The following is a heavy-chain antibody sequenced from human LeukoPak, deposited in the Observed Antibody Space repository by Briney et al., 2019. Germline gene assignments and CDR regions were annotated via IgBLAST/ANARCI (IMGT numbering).Heavy chain of an antibody. CDR1: GGTFSSYA. CDR3: ARARVVPAAIEMPAYNWFDP. CDR2: IIPIFGTA. V-gene: IGHV1-69*13. D-gene: IGHD2-2*02. J-gene: IGHJ5*02. Sequence: SVKVSCKASGGTFSSYAISWVRQAPGQGLEWMGGIIPIFGTANHAQKFQGRVTITADESTSTAYMELSSLRSEDTAVYYCARARVVPAAIEMPAYNWFDPWGQGTLVTVSS.